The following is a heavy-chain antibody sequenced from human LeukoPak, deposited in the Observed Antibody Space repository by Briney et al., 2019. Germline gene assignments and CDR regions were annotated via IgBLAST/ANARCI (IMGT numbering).Heavy chain of an antibody. J-gene: IGHJ4*02. CDR2: ISAYNGNT. CDR1: GYTFTSYG. D-gene: IGHD4-23*01. Sequence: ASVKVSCKASGYTFTSYGISWVRQAPGQGLEWMRWISAYNGNTNYAQKLQGRVTMTTDTSTSTAYMELRSLRSDDTAVYYCARGRDTVESFPFDYWGQGTLVTVSS. V-gene: IGHV1-18*01. CDR3: ARGRDTVESFPFDY.